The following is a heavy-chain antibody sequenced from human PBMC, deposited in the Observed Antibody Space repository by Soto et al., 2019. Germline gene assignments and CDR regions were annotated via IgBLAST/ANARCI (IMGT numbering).Heavy chain of an antibody. CDR1: GGTFSSYA. CDR2: IIPIFGTA. D-gene: IGHD2-21*02. CDR3: ARVLALVTANYYYGMDV. V-gene: IGHV1-69*13. Sequence: SVKVSCKASGGTFSSYAISWVRQAPGQGLEWMGGIIPIFGTANYAQKFQGRVTITADESTSTAYMELSSLRSEDTAVYYCARVLALVTANYYYGMDVWGQGTTVTVSS. J-gene: IGHJ6*02.